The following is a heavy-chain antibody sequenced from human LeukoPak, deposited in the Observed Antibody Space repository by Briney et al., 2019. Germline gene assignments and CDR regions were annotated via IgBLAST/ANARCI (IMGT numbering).Heavy chain of an antibody. Sequence: PGGSLRLSCAASGFTLSIYWMSWVRQAPGKGLEWVANIKQDGSESHYVDSVKGRFTISRDNAKNSVSLQMNSLRAEDTAVYYCARVYSSSSPFDYWGQGTLVTVSS. J-gene: IGHJ4*02. CDR2: IKQDGSES. CDR3: ARVYSSSSPFDY. D-gene: IGHD6-6*01. V-gene: IGHV3-7*01. CDR1: GFTLSIYW.